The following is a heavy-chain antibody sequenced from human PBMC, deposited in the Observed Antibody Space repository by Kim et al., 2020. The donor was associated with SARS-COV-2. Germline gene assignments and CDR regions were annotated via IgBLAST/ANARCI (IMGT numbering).Heavy chain of an antibody. CDR1: GYTFTSYY. CDR3: AREGGGNSGPPYWFDP. Sequence: ASVKVSCKASGYTFTSYYMHWVRQAPGQGLEWMGIINPSGGSTSYAQKFQGRVTMTRDTSTSTVYMELSSLRSEDTAVYYCAREGGGNSGPPYWFDPWGQGTLVTVSS. J-gene: IGHJ5*02. CDR2: INPSGGST. V-gene: IGHV1-46*01. D-gene: IGHD2-21*02.